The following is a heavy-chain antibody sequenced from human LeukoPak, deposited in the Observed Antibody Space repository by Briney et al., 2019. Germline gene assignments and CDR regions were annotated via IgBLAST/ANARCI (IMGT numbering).Heavy chain of an antibody. V-gene: IGHV3-23*01. J-gene: IGHJ3*02. D-gene: IGHD3-10*01. CDR1: GFPFSSYA. Sequence: PGGSLRLSCAASGFPFSSYAMSWVRQPPGKGLEWVSAISRSGGSTYYAASVKGRFTISRDNSKNTLYLQMNSLRAEDTAVYYCVKAPRGYYGSGSLSAFDIWGQGTMVTVSS. CDR3: VKAPRGYYGSGSLSAFDI. CDR2: ISRSGGST.